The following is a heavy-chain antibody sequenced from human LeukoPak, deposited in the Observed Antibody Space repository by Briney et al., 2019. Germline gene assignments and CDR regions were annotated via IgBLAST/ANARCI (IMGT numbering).Heavy chain of an antibody. CDR1: GLPFSVYA. D-gene: IGHD6-19*01. V-gene: IGHV3-23*01. CDR2: INANSGTT. CDR3: AKPISGGLAVTADWFHL. J-gene: IGHJ5*01. Sequence: GGSLRLSCTASGLPFSVYAMSWRRQHPGKGLEWVSTINANSGTTSYAASVGGRFTISRDNSKNTLYLQLNTRRAYDTATYFCAKPISGGLAVTADWFHLWGQGTLVGVSS.